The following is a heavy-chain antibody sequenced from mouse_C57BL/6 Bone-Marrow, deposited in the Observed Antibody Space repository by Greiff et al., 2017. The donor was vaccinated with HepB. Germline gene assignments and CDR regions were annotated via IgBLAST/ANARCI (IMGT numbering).Heavy chain of an antibody. CDR1: GYAFSSSW. CDR3: ARPIYYDYGFAY. V-gene: IGHV1-82*01. J-gene: IGHJ3*01. Sequence: VQLQQSGPELVKPGASVKISCKASGYAFSSSWMNWVKQRPGKGLEWIGRIYPGDGDTNYNGKFKGKATLTADKSSSTAYMQLSSLTSEDSAVYFCARPIYYDYGFAYWGQGTLVTVSA. D-gene: IGHD2-4*01. CDR2: IYPGDGDT.